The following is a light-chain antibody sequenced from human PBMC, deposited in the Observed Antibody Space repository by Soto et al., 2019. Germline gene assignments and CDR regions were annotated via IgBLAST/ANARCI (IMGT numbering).Light chain of an antibody. Sequence: DIQLTQSPSFLSASVGDRVTITCRASQGISSYLVWYQQKPGKAPKLLIYAASTLQSGVPSRFSGSGFGTEFTLTIISLQPEDFATYYCRQHNSYPITFGQGTRLEIK. CDR2: AAS. CDR1: QGISSY. CDR3: RQHNSYPIT. V-gene: IGKV1-9*01. J-gene: IGKJ5*01.